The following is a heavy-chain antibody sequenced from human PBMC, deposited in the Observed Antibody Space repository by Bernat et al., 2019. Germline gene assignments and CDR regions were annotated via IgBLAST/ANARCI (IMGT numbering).Heavy chain of an antibody. V-gene: IGHV3-15*05. CDR1: GFTFSNAW. CDR2: IKSKTDGGTT. Sequence: EVQLVESGGGLVKPGGSLRLSCAASGFTFSNAWMSWVRQGPGKGLEWVGRIKSKTDGGTTDYAAPVRGRFTISRDDSKNMLYLYMNNLITEDTAVYYCGGSGSFSYTDVWGKGTTVTVSS. J-gene: IGHJ6*03. D-gene: IGHD3-10*01. CDR3: GGSGSFSYTDV.